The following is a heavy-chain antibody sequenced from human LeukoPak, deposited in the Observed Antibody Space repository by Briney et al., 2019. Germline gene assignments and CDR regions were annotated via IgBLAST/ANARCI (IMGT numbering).Heavy chain of an antibody. CDR1: GGSISSGSYY. V-gene: IGHV4-61*02. CDR2: IYTSGST. CDR3: ARGPRITMIVVVPKSRYFDY. Sequence: KPSETLSLTCTVSGGSISSGSYYWSWIRQPAGKGLEWIGRIYTSGSTNYNPSLKSRVTISVDTSKNQFSLKLSSVTAADTAVYYCARGPRITMIVVVPKSRYFDYWGQGTLVTVSS. D-gene: IGHD3-22*01. J-gene: IGHJ4*02.